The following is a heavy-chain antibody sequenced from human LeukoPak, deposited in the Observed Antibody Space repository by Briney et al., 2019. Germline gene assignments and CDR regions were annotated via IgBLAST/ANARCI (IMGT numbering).Heavy chain of an antibody. CDR2: IYYSGST. CDR1: GGSISSYY. Sequence: PSETLSLTCTVYGGSISSYYWSWIRQPPGKGLEWVGYIYYSGSTNYNPSLKSRVTISVDTSKNQFSLKLSSVTAADTAVYYCAGYGDHGNGMDVWGQGTTVTVS. D-gene: IGHD4-17*01. V-gene: IGHV4-59*01. CDR3: AGYGDHGNGMDV. J-gene: IGHJ6*02.